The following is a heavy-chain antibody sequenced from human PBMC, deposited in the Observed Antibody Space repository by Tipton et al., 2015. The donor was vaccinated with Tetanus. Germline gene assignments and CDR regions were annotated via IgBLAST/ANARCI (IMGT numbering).Heavy chain of an antibody. J-gene: IGHJ3*02. D-gene: IGHD4-17*01. Sequence: CTVSGGSISDYYWHWIRQPPGWGLEWIGYVYDSGNTNSESSLKSRVTISVDTSKNQFSLKLDSVTSADTAVYYCARDRGTVTSPGRGNAFDIWGQGTMVTVSS. V-gene: IGHV4-59*01. CDR3: ARDRGTVTSPGRGNAFDI. CDR1: GGSISDYY. CDR2: VYDSGNT.